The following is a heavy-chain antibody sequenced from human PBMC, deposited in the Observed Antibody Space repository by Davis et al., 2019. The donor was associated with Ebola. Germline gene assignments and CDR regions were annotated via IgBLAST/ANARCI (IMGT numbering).Heavy chain of an antibody. CDR2: ISGNSGST. CDR3: AKPQPEPYDAFDV. CDR1: GVSFRRNW. D-gene: IGHD1-14*01. V-gene: IGHV3-23*01. Sequence: GESLKISCAASGVSFRRNWMQWVRQAPGQGLEWVSLISGNSGSTYYADSVKGRFTISRDNSRNTLYLLMNTLRAEDTAVYYCAKPQPEPYDAFDVWGQGTMVIVSS. J-gene: IGHJ3*01.